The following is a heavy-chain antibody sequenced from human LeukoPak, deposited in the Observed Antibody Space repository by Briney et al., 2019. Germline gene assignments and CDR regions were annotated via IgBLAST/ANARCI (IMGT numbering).Heavy chain of an antibody. V-gene: IGHV3-30-3*01. CDR3: ARGLWTAMGAGAY. D-gene: IGHD5-18*01. J-gene: IGHJ4*02. CDR2: ISYDGTNK. CDR1: DFSFNRYI. Sequence: GGSLRLSCVVSDFSFNRYIMHWVRQAPGKGLEWVTSISYDGTNKYYSDSVKGRFTISRDNSKSTLYLQMDSLRIEDTAMYYCARGLWTAMGAGAYWGQGTLVTVSS.